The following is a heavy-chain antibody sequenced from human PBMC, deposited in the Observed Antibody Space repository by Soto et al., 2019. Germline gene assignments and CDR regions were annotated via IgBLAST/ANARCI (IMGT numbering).Heavy chain of an antibody. D-gene: IGHD6-13*01. CDR3: AKVGSLAAAGFSGGMDV. CDR2: ISGSGGST. Sequence: EVQLLESGGGLVQPGESLRLSCAASGFTFSSYAMSWVRQAPGKGLEWVSAISGSGGSTYYADSVKGRFTISRDNSKNTLYLQMNSLRAEDTAVYYCAKVGSLAAAGFSGGMDVWGQGTTVTVSS. CDR1: GFTFSSYA. J-gene: IGHJ6*02. V-gene: IGHV3-23*01.